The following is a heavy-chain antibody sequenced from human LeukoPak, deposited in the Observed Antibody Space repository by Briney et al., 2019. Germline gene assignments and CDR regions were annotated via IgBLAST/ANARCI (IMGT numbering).Heavy chain of an antibody. CDR2: IYYSGST. CDR3: ARRGWNYGEYYFDY. D-gene: IGHD1-7*01. Sequence: SETLSLTCTVSGGSISSYYWSWIRQPPGKGLEWLGYIYYSGSTNYNPSLKSRVTISVDTSKNQFSLKLSAVTAADTAVYYGARRGWNYGEYYFDYWGQGTLVTVSS. CDR1: GGSISSYY. V-gene: IGHV4-59*01. J-gene: IGHJ4*02.